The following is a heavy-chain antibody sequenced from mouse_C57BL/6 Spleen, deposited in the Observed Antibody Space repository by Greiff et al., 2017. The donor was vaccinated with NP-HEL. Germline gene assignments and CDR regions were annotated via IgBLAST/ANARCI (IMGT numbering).Heavy chain of an antibody. D-gene: IGHD2-5*01. CDR1: GYTFTSYG. V-gene: IGHV1-81*01. Sequence: QVQLQQSGAELARPGASVKLSCKASGYTFTSYGISWVKQRTGQGLEWIGEIYPRSGNTYYNEKFKGKATLTADKSSSTAYMELRSLTSEDSAVYFCAREDSNYHWFAYWGQGTLVTVSA. CDR3: AREDSNYHWFAY. J-gene: IGHJ3*01. CDR2: IYPRSGNT.